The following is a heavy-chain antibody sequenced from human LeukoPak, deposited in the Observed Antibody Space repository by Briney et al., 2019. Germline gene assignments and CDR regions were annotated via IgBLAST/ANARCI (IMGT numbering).Heavy chain of an antibody. V-gene: IGHV3-23*01. CDR2: ISGSGGST. D-gene: IGHD3-22*01. CDR3: VRDMGYYDKV. J-gene: IGHJ4*02. CDR1: GFTFSSYG. Sequence: GGSLRLSCAAPGFTFSSYGMHWVRQAPGKGLEWVSAISGSGGSTYYADSVKGRFTISRDNSKNTLYLQMNSLRAEDTAVYYCVRDMGYYDKVWGQGTLVTVSS.